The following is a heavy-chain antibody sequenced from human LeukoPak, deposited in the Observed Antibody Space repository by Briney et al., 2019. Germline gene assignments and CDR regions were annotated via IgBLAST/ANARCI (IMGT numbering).Heavy chain of an antibody. Sequence: GGSLSLSCVASGFTFSYYAIHWVRQAPGKGLEWVAIIWYDGNNEFYGDSVKGRFTISRDNSKNTVYLQMSTLRAEDTAVYYCARGAYDVLPGYFEGMDVWRKGTTVTVSS. CDR1: GFTFSYYA. V-gene: IGHV3-33*01. CDR2: IWYDGNNE. D-gene: IGHD3-9*01. CDR3: ARGAYDVLPGYFEGMDV. J-gene: IGHJ6*04.